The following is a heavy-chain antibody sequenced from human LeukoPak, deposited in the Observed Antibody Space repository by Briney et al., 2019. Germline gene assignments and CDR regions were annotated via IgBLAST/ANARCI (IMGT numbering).Heavy chain of an antibody. V-gene: IGHV1-46*01. CDR1: GYTFTSYY. D-gene: IGHD3-22*01. CDR3: ARGSFGKYYDSSGYCNY. J-gene: IGHJ4*02. Sequence: ASVKVSCKASGYTFTSYYMHWVRQAPGQGLEWMGIINPSGGSTSYAQKFQGRVTMTRDTSTSTVYMELSSLRSEDTAVYYCARGSFGKYYDSSGYCNYWGQGTLVTVSP. CDR2: INPSGGST.